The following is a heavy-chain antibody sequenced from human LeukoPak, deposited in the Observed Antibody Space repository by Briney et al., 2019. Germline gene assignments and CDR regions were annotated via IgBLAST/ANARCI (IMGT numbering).Heavy chain of an antibody. J-gene: IGHJ5*02. Sequence: PGGSLRLSCAASGFTFSSYSMNWVRQAPGKGLEWVSSISSSSSYIYYADSVKGRFTITRDNAKNSLYLQMNSLRAEDTAVYYCARDRDIVVVPAARGNWFDPWGQGTLVTVPS. CDR3: ARDRDIVVVPAARGNWFDP. V-gene: IGHV3-21*01. D-gene: IGHD2-2*01. CDR2: ISSSSSYI. CDR1: GFTFSSYS.